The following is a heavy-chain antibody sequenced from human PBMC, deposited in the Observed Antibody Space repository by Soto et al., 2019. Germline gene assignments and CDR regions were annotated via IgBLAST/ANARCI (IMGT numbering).Heavy chain of an antibody. V-gene: IGHV1-69*13. J-gene: IGHJ6*02. CDR2: IIPSFGTA. CDR1: GGTFSSYA. D-gene: IGHD3-22*01. CDR3: ARDSPFGSGYADYYYYYGMDV. Sequence: SVKVSCKASGGTFSSYAISWVRQAPGQGLEWMGGIIPSFGTANYAQKFQGRVTITADESTSTAYMELSSLRSEDTAVYYCARDSPFGSGYADYYYYYGMDVWGQGTTVTVSS.